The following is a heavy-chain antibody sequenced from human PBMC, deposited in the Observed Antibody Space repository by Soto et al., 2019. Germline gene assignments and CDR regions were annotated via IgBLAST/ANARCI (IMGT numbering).Heavy chain of an antibody. V-gene: IGHV3-9*01. CDR3: AKDIAAAAKGDGFDY. J-gene: IGHJ4*02. CDR2: ISWNSGSI. CDR1: GFTFDDYA. Sequence: GGSLRLSCAASGFTFDDYAMHWVRQAPGKGLEWVSGISWNSGSIGYADSVKGRFTISRDNAKNSLYLQMNSLRAEDTALYYCAKDIAAAAKGDGFDYWGQGTLVTVSS. D-gene: IGHD6-13*01.